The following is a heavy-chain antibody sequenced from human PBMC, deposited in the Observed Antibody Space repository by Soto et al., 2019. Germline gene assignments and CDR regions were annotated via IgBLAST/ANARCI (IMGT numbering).Heavy chain of an antibody. CDR3: ARDSSMQYADSSGYSLDY. Sequence: EVQLVESGGGLVQPGGSLRLSCAASGFTVSSNYMTWVRQAPGKGLEWVSVIYRGGSTYYADSVKGRFTISRDRSKNTLYLQMDSLGGDDTAVYYCARDSSMQYADSSGYSLDYWGQGTLVTVSS. D-gene: IGHD3-22*01. V-gene: IGHV3-66*01. J-gene: IGHJ4*02. CDR1: GFTVSSNY. CDR2: IYRGGST.